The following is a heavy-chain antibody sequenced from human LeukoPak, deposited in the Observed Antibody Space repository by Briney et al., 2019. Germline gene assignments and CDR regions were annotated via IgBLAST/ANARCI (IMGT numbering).Heavy chain of an antibody. CDR2: IRQDGSEK. Sequence: HPGGSLRLSCAASRFTFSSYWMSWVRQAPGKGLEWVANIRQDGSEKYYVDSVKGRFTISRDNAKNSLYLQMSSLRAEDTAVYYCARGESYGRNYYFDYWGQGTLVTVSS. V-gene: IGHV3-7*03. CDR3: ARGESYGRNYYFDY. CDR1: RFTFSSYW. D-gene: IGHD5-18*01. J-gene: IGHJ4*02.